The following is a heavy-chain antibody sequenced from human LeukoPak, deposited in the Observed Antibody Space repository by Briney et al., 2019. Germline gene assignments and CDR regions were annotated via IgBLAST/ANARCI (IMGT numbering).Heavy chain of an antibody. CDR1: GFTFSSYA. CDR2: ISGSGITT. CDR3: AKTSLSDPSGHYYYMDV. Sequence: GGSLRLSCAASGFTFSSYAMSWVRQAPGKGLEWVSAISGSGITTYYADSVKGRFTISRDNSQNTVSLQLNNLRIEDTALYYCAKTSLSDPSGHYYYMDVWGKGTTVTVS. J-gene: IGHJ6*03. D-gene: IGHD3-3*01. V-gene: IGHV3-23*01.